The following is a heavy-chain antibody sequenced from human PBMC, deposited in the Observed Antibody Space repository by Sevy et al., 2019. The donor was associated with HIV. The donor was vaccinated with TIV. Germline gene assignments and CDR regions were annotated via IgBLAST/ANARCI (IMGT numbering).Heavy chain of an antibody. CDR2: IWYDGSSK. V-gene: IGHV3-33*01. D-gene: IGHD1-7*01. CDR1: GFTFSSYG. Sequence: GGSLRLSCAASGFTFSSYGMHWVRQAPGEGLEWVAVIWYDGSSKYYADSVKGRFTISRDNSKNTLYLQMNSLRAEDTAVYYCATGITGTTGAFDIWGQGTMVTVSS. J-gene: IGHJ3*02. CDR3: ATGITGTTGAFDI.